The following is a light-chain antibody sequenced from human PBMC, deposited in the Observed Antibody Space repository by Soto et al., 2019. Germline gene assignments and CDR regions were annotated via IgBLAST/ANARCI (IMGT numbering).Light chain of an antibody. Sequence: SALTQPASVSGSPGQSITISCTGTSSAVGGYNYVSWYQQHPGKAPKLMIYEVSNRPSGVSNRFSGSKSGNTASLTISGLQAEDEADYYCISYTSSSTVGVFGGGTKLTVL. J-gene: IGLJ2*01. CDR2: EVS. V-gene: IGLV2-14*01. CDR3: ISYTSSSTVGV. CDR1: SSAVGGYNY.